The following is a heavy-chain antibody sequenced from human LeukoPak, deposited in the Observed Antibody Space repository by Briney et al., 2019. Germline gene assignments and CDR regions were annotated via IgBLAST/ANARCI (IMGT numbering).Heavy chain of an antibody. CDR2: IYYSGST. D-gene: IGHD3-16*01. V-gene: IGHV4-59*01. CDR3: ASALRSRGSVY. Sequence: SETLSLTCTVSGGSISSYYWSWIRQPPGKGLEWIGYIYYSGSTNYNPSLKSRVTISVDTSKNQFSLKLSSVTAADTAVYYCASALRSRGSVYWGQGTLVTVSS. J-gene: IGHJ4*02. CDR1: GGSISSYY.